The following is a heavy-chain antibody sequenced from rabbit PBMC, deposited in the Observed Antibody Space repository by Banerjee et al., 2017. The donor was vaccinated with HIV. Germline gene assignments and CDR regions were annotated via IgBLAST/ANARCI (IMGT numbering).Heavy chain of an antibody. CDR1: GFDLSSYYF. J-gene: IGHJ4*01. CDR3: SRDVVAGDGYAL. Sequence: QEQLEESGGGLVKPEGSLTLTCKASGFDLSSYYFICWVRQAPGKGLEWIGCIYTGSGSTYYAGWAKGRFTISKTSSTTVTLQMTSLTAADTATYFCSRDVVAGDGYALWGPGTLVTVS. V-gene: IGHV1S45*01. D-gene: IGHD6-1*01. CDR2: IYTGSGST.